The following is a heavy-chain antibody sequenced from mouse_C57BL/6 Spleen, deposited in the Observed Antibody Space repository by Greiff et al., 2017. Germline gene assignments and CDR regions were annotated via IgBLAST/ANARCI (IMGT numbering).Heavy chain of an antibody. D-gene: IGHD1-1*01. J-gene: IGHJ4*01. V-gene: IGHV1-52*01. CDR1: GYTFTSYW. CDR2: IDPSDSET. CDR3: ARGGTTVVADYAMDY. Sequence: QVQLQQPGAELVRPGSSVKLSCKASGYTFTSYWMHWVKQRPIQGLEWIGNIDPSDSETHYNQKFKDKATLTVDKSSSPAYMQLSSLTSEDSAVYYCARGGTTVVADYAMDYWGQGTSVTVSS.